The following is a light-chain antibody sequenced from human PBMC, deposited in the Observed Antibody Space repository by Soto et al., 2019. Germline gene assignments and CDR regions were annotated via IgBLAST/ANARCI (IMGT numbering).Light chain of an antibody. J-gene: IGLJ3*02. CDR3: AAWDDSLSGRV. Sequence: QSVLTQPPAASGTPGQRVTISCSGSSANIGSRYVYWYQQLPGTAPKLLIYRDNQRPSGVPDRFSGSKSGTSASLAISGFRSEDEADYYCAAWDDSLSGRVFGGGTKLTVL. CDR2: RDN. CDR1: SANIGSRY. V-gene: IGLV1-47*01.